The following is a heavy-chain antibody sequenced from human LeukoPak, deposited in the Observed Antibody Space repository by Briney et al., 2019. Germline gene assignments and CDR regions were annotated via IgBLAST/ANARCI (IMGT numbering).Heavy chain of an antibody. V-gene: IGHV3-23*01. CDR3: ARDPSGGWFYFDF. Sequence: GGSLRLSCAASGFTFSSYAMSWVRQAPGRGLECVSAISGGGGSTYYAASVKGRFTISRDNSKNTLYLQMNSLRAEDTAVYYCARDPSGGWFYFDFWGQGALVTVSS. CDR1: GFTFSSYA. CDR2: ISGGGGST. D-gene: IGHD2-15*01. J-gene: IGHJ4*02.